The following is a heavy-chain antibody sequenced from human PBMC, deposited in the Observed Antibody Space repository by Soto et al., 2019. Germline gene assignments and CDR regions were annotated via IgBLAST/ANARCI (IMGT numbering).Heavy chain of an antibody. CDR2: IFHSGST. Sequence: SETLSLTCTVSGGSINSGDYYWTWVRQPPGKGREWIGNIFHSGSTYYTPSLQSRVTISLDTSKNHFSLKLSSVTPADTAVYYCARDRYYGSGTYYNFYSGMDVWGQGTTVTVSS. D-gene: IGHD3-10*01. V-gene: IGHV4-30-4*01. CDR3: ARDRYYGSGTYYNFYSGMDV. J-gene: IGHJ6*02. CDR1: GGSINSGDYY.